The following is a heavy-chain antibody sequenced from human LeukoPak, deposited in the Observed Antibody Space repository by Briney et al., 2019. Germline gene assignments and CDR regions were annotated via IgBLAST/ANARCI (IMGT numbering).Heavy chain of an antibody. Sequence: ASVKVSCKASGYTFTGYYMHWVRQAPGQGLEWMGWINPNSGGTNYAQKFQGRVTMTRDTSISTAYMELSRLRSDDTAVYYCAYSFYGTNWFDPWGQGTLVTVSS. CDR1: GYTFTGYY. V-gene: IGHV1-2*02. J-gene: IGHJ5*02. D-gene: IGHD3-16*02. CDR2: INPNSGGT. CDR3: AYSFYGTNWFDP.